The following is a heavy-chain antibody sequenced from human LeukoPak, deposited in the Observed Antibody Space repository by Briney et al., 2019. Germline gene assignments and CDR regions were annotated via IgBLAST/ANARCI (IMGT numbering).Heavy chain of an antibody. CDR3: ASEYCSSATCRFDY. J-gene: IGHJ4*02. CDR2: IYYSGST. CDR1: GGSISSYY. D-gene: IGHD2-2*01. Sequence: SETLSLTCTVSGGSISSYYWSWIRQPPGKGLEWIGYIYYSGSTNYNPSLKSRVTISVDTSKNQFSLKLSSVTAADTAVYYCASEYCSSATCRFDYWGQGTLVTVSS. V-gene: IGHV4-59*01.